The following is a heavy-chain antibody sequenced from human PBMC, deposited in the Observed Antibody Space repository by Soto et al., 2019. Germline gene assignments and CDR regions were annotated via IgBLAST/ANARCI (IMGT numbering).Heavy chain of an antibody. CDR3: ARNWNLALVPAAYFDS. Sequence: SETLSLTCTVSNDSVLTSLYYRAWIRQPPGKGLEWIGTIYYTGTTYYNPSLQSRVTISIDTSKNQFSLNLNSVTAADTAVYYCARNWNLALVPAAYFDSWGHGTMVTFSS. V-gene: IGHV4-39*01. D-gene: IGHD2-2*01. CDR2: IYYTGTT. J-gene: IGHJ4*01. CDR1: NDSVLTSLYY.